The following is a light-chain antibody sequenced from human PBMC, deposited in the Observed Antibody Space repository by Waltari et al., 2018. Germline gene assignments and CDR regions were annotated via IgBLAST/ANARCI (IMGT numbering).Light chain of an antibody. CDR3: CSYAGSGTYYVV. CDR2: EVT. V-gene: IGLV2-23*02. CDR1: NNDYDL. J-gene: IGLJ2*01. Sequence: QSALTQPASVSGSPGQSITIPCTGTNNDYDLVSWYQQHPGKAPQLMIYEVTKRPSGVSDRFSGSRSDNTASLTISGLQAEDEADYYCCSYAGSGTYYVVFGGGTKLTVL.